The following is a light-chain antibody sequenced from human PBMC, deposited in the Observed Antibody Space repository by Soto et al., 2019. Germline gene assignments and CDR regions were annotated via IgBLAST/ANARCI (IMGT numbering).Light chain of an antibody. CDR3: CSYAGSSTFV. Sequence: QSALTQPASVSGSPGQSITISCTGTSSDVGSYNLVSWYQHHPGKAPQLMIYEDSQRPSGVSNRFSGYKSGNTASLTISGLQAEDEADYYCCSYAGSSTFVFGTGTKVTVL. J-gene: IGLJ1*01. CDR2: EDS. V-gene: IGLV2-23*01. CDR1: SSDVGSYNL.